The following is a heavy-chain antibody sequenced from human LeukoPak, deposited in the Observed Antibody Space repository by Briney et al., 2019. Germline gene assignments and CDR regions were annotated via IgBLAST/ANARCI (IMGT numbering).Heavy chain of an antibody. Sequence: GGSLRLSCAASGFTFSSYWMSWVRQAPGKGLEWVANIKQDGNERYYVDSVKGRFTISRDNAKNSLSLQMNSLRAEDTAVYYCASIDAWALHGWGQGSLVTVSS. J-gene: IGHJ4*02. V-gene: IGHV3-7*01. CDR2: IKQDGNER. CDR3: ASIDAWALHG. D-gene: IGHD1-26*01. CDR1: GFTFSSYW.